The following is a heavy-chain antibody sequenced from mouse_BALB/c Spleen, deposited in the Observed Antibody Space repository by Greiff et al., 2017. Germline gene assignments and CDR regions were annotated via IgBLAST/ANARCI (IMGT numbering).Heavy chain of an antibody. V-gene: IGHV1-69*02. J-gene: IGHJ4*01. CDR1: GYTFTSYW. CDR3: TRGGITTARYAMDY. CDR2: IYPSDSYT. Sequence: VQLQQPGAELVRPGASVKLSCKASGYTFTSYWINWVKQRPGQGLEWIGNIYPSDSYTNYNQKFKDKATLTVDKSSSTAYMQLSSPTSEDSAVYYCTRGGITTARYAMDYWGQGTSVTVSS. D-gene: IGHD1-2*01.